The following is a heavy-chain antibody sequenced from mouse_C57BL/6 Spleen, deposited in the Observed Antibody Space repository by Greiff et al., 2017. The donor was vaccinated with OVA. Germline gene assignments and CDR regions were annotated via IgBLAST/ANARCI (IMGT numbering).Heavy chain of an antibody. D-gene: IGHD3-2*02. CDR2: IDPSDSYT. V-gene: IGHV1-69*01. CDR3: ARRLRLRYAMDY. Sequence: VQLQQPGAELVMPGASVKLSCKASGYTFTSYWMHWVKQRPGQGLEWIGEIDPSDSYTNYNQKFKGKSTLTVYKSSSTAYMQLSSLTSEDSAVYYCARRLRLRYAMDYWGQGTSVTVSS. J-gene: IGHJ4*01. CDR1: GYTFTSYW.